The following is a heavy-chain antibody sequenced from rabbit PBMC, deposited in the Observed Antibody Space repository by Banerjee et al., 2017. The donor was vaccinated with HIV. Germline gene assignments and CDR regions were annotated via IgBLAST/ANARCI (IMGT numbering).Heavy chain of an antibody. J-gene: IGHJ4*01. CDR3: ARDLAGVTGWNFGL. CDR1: GFDFSSSG. Sequence: QQQLEESGGGLVKPEGSLTLPCTASGFDFSSSGMCWVRQALGKGPEWIACIITGTGITYYANWAKGRFTISKTSSTTVTLQMTSLTAADTATYFCARDLAGVTGWNFGLWGPGTLVTVS. D-gene: IGHD4-1*01. CDR2: IITGTGIT. V-gene: IGHV1S45*01.